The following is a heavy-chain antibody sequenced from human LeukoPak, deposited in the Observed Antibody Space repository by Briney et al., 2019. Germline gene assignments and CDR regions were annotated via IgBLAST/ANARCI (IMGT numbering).Heavy chain of an antibody. Sequence: ASVKVSCKASGYTFTSYDINWVRQATGQGLEWMGWMNPNSGNTGYAQKFQGRVTMTRSTSISTAYMELSSLRSEDTAVHYCARGYCSSTSCSDDYWGQGTVVTVSS. J-gene: IGHJ4*02. CDR1: GYTFTSYD. CDR2: MNPNSGNT. V-gene: IGHV1-8*01. D-gene: IGHD2-2*01. CDR3: ARGYCSSTSCSDDY.